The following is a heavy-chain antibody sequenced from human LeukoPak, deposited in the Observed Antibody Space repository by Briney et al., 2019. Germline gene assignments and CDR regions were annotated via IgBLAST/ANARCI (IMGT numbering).Heavy chain of an antibody. V-gene: IGHV3-15*01. Sequence: GGSLRLSCAASGFTFSNAWMSWIRQAPGKGLEWVGRIKSKTDGGTTDYAAPVKGRFTISRDDSKNTLYLQMNSLKTEDTAVYYCTTDARITMVRGVIAYFDYWGQGTLVTVSS. CDR1: GFTFSNAW. D-gene: IGHD3-10*01. J-gene: IGHJ4*02. CDR3: TTDARITMVRGVIAYFDY. CDR2: IKSKTDGGTT.